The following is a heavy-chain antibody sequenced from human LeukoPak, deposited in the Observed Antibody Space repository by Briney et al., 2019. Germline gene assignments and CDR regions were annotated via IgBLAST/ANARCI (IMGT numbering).Heavy chain of an antibody. V-gene: IGHV1-2*02. Sequence: ASVKVSCKASGYTFTGYYMHWVRQAPGQGLEWMGWINPNSGGTNYAQKFQGRVTMTRDTSISTAYMELSRLRSDDTAVYYCASEDGICSSGSWSYWGQGTLVTVSS. CDR3: ASEDGICSSGSWSY. CDR2: INPNSGGT. J-gene: IGHJ4*02. CDR1: GYTFTGYY. D-gene: IGHD6-19*01.